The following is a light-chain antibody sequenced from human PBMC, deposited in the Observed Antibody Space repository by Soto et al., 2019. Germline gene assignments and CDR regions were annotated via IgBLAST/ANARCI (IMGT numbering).Light chain of an antibody. CDR2: DVI. Sequence: QSALTQPASVSGSPGQSITISCTGTSSDVGANNFVSWYQHPPGKAPKLIIYDVITRPSGVSNRFSGSKSGNTASLTISGLQAEDEADYYCSSFTNWYYVFGTGTKLTVL. J-gene: IGLJ1*01. CDR1: SSDVGANNF. CDR3: SSFTNWYYV. V-gene: IGLV2-14*03.